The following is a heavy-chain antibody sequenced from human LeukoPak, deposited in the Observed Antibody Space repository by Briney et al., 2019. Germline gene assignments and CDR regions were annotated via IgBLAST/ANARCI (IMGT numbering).Heavy chain of an antibody. CDR3: ARDSAFDY. Sequence: GGSLRLSCAASGFTFNSYEMNWVRQAPGKGLEWVAYINSRASTIYYADSVKGRFTISRDNAKNSLYLQMNSLRGEDTAVYYCARDSAFDYWGQGTLVTVPS. J-gene: IGHJ4*02. D-gene: IGHD6-25*01. CDR2: INSRASTI. CDR1: GFTFNSYE. V-gene: IGHV3-48*03.